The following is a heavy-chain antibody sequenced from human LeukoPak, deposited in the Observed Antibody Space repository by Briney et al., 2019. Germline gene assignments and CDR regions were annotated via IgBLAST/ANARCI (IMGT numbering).Heavy chain of an antibody. CDR3: ARDAGQIFGVVTMGWFDP. CDR1: GYTFTGYY. CDR2: INPNSGGT. V-gene: IGHV1-2*02. D-gene: IGHD3-3*01. J-gene: IGHJ5*02. Sequence: ASVKVSCKASGYTFTGYYMHWVRQAPGQGLEWMGWINPNSGGTNYAQKFQGRVTMTRDTSISTAYMELSRLRSDDTAVYYCARDAGQIFGVVTMGWFDPWGQGTLVTVSS.